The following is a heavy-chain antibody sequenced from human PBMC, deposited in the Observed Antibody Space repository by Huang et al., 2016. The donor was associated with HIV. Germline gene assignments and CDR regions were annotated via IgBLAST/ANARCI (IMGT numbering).Heavy chain of an antibody. J-gene: IGHJ4*02. V-gene: IGHV1-69*13. CDR1: GGTFSKYA. Sequence: QVQLVQSGAEVKTPGSSVKVSCKATGGTFSKYAISWVRQAPGQGLEWRGGIITKLGTPNYAPNFQGRVTITADDSTSTTYGEVSSLSSEDTALYYWARGHLGSYGDYDVLYWCQGTLVTVSS. CDR3: ARGHLGSYGDYDVLY. CDR2: IITKLGTP. D-gene: IGHD4-17*01.